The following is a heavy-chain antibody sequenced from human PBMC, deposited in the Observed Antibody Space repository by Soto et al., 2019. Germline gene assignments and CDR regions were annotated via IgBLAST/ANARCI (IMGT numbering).Heavy chain of an antibody. Sequence: QVQLVESGGGVVQPGRSLRLSCAASGFTFSSYGMHWVRQAPGKGLEWVAVIWYDGSNKYYADSVKGRFTISRDNSKNSLYLEMNSVRAEGTAVYYCARGVLSGGSIPLSFDIWGQGTMVTVSS. V-gene: IGHV3-33*01. CDR3: ARGVLSGGSIPLSFDI. CDR1: GFTFSSYG. J-gene: IGHJ3*02. CDR2: IWYDGSNK. D-gene: IGHD2-15*01.